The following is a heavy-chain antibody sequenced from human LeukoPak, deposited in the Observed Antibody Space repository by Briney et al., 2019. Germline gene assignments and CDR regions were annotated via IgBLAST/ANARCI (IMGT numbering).Heavy chain of an antibody. D-gene: IGHD3-16*01. CDR3: ATERSRYFDH. CDR2: ITRDGGHT. J-gene: IGHJ4*02. V-gene: IGHV3-43*01. CDR1: GFSFNDYT. Sequence: GGSLRLSCAASGFSFNDYTLHWVRQAPGKGLELVSLITRDGGHTYYADSVKGQFTISRDISKKSFYLQMNSLSTDDTALYYCATERSRYFDHWGQGTLVTVSP.